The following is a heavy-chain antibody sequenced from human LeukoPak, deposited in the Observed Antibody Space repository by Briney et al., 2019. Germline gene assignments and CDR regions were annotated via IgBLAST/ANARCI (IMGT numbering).Heavy chain of an antibody. CDR1: GGSISSGGYS. Sequence: PSQTLSLTCAVSGGSISSGGYSWSWIRQPPGKGLEWIGYVYHSGSTYYNPSLKSRVTISVDRSKNQFSLKLSSVTAADTAVYYCARGPSWFKLDYWGQGTLVTVSS. CDR3: ARGPSWFKLDY. D-gene: IGHD3-10*01. CDR2: VYHSGST. J-gene: IGHJ4*02. V-gene: IGHV4-30-2*01.